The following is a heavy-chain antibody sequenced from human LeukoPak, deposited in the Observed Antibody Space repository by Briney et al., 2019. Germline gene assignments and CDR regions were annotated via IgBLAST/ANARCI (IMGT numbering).Heavy chain of an antibody. J-gene: IGHJ4*02. Sequence: PGGSLRLSYAASGFTVSSSYMSWVRQAPGKGLEWVSVIYSGGSTYYADSVKGRFTISRDNSKNTLYLQMNSLRTEDTAVYYCTRVSVADPNPDYWGQGILVTVSS. CDR2: IYSGGST. CDR1: GFTVSSSY. CDR3: TRVSVADPNPDY. D-gene: IGHD6-19*01. V-gene: IGHV3-53*01.